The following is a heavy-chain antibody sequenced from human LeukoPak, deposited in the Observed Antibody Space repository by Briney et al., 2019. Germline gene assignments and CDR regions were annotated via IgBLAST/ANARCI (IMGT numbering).Heavy chain of an antibody. V-gene: IGHV4-59*12. J-gene: IGHJ3*02. CDR3: ARDMVYYDSSGYYEKGPDAFDI. Sequence: SETLSLTCTVSGGSISSYYWSWIRQPPGKGLEWIGYIYYSGSTNYNPSLKSRVTISVDTSKNQFSLKLSSVTAADTAVYYCARDMVYYDSSGYYEKGPDAFDIWGQGTMVTVSS. D-gene: IGHD3-22*01. CDR2: IYYSGST. CDR1: GGSISSYY.